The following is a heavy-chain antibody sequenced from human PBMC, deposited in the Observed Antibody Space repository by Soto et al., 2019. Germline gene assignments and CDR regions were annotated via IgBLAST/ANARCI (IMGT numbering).Heavy chain of an antibody. D-gene: IGHD6-19*01. CDR2: SNESGEY. Sequence: QVQLQESGPGLVKPSGTLSLTCAVSGGSMSRRYWWTWLRQSPGKGLEWLGESNESGEYNYAPSFSSRVTMSVDKTKNPFSVMLTSVTAAGRAIYYCARVGSGWYAPLDYWGQGTLVTVSS. CDR3: ARVGSGWYAPLDY. V-gene: IGHV4-4*02. J-gene: IGHJ4*02. CDR1: GGSMSRRYW.